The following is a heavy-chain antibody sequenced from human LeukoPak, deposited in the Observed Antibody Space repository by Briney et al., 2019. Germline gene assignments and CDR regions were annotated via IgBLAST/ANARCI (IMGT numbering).Heavy chain of an antibody. V-gene: IGHV3-21*01. D-gene: IGHD4-23*01. Sequence: GGXXRLSCAASGFTFSSYSMNWVRQAPGKGLEWVSSISSSSSYKYYADSVKGRFTISRDNAKNSLYLQMNSLRAEDTAVYYCARPNDYGGIGYWGQGTLVTVSS. J-gene: IGHJ4*02. CDR3: ARPNDYGGIGY. CDR1: GFTFSSYS. CDR2: ISSSSSYK.